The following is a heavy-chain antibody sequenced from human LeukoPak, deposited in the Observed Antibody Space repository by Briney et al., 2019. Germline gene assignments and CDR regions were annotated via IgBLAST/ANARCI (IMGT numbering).Heavy chain of an antibody. V-gene: IGHV1-2*02. CDR2: INPNSGGT. Sequence: ASVKVSCKASGYTFTGYYMHWVRQAPGQGLEWMGWINPNSGGTNYAQKFQGRVTMTRDTSISTAYMELSRLRSDDTAVYYCAREGYCSSTRNYYYGMDVWGQGTTVTVSS. CDR1: GYTFTGYY. D-gene: IGHD2-2*01. CDR3: AREGYCSSTRNYYYGMDV. J-gene: IGHJ6*02.